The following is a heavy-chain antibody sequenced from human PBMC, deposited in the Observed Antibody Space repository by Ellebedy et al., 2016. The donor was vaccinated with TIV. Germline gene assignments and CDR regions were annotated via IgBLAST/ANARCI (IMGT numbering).Heavy chain of an antibody. J-gene: IGHJ6*02. D-gene: IGHD3-16*01. CDR2: ISSSDVIK. CDR1: GATFSDYY. V-gene: IGHV3-11*01. Sequence: GGSLRLSXTVSGATFSDYYMSWIRQAPGKGLEWLSYISSSDVIKYYADSVKGRFTISRDNAKNSLYLQMNSLRAEDTAVYYCARVGGPPLSRGYYYGMDVWGQGTTVTVSS. CDR3: ARVGGPPLSRGYYYGMDV.